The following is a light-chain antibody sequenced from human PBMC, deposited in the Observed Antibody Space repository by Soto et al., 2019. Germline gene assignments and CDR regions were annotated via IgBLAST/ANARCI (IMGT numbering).Light chain of an antibody. Sequence: EIVMTQSPATLSVSPGETGTLSCRASQSISSHLVWYQQKPGQAPRLLIYGASTRATGIPARFSGGGSGTEFTLTISSLQSEDFAVYYCQQYNKLRTFGQGTKLEIK. CDR1: QSISSH. V-gene: IGKV3-15*01. J-gene: IGKJ1*01. CDR3: QQYNKLRT. CDR2: GAS.